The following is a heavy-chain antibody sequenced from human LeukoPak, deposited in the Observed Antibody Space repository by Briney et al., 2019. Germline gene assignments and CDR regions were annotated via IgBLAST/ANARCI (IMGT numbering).Heavy chain of an antibody. CDR2: IASDGSHK. V-gene: IGHV3-30-3*01. J-gene: IGHJ3*02. Sequence: GGSLRLSCAASGFTFITYFMHWVRQPPAKGLAWVAVIASDGSHKFYVESVKGRFTISRDNSKNTLYLQMNSLRAEDTAVYFCARERQDTIVHSGAFDIWGQGTMVTVSS. D-gene: IGHD3-10*01. CDR3: ARERQDTIVHSGAFDI. CDR1: GFTFITYF.